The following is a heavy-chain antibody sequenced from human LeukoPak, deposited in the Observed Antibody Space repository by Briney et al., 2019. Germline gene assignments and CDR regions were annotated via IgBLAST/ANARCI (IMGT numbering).Heavy chain of an antibody. D-gene: IGHD3-3*01. V-gene: IGHV4-34*01. CDR2: INHSGST. CDR1: GGSFSGYY. J-gene: IGHJ4*02. CDR3: RYYDFWSGYYVDDY. Sequence: SETLSLTCAVYGGSFSGYYWSWIRQPPGKGLEWIGEINHSGSTNYDPSLKSRVTISVDTSKNQFSLKLSSVTAADTAVYYCRYYDFWSGYYVDDYWGQGTLVTVSS.